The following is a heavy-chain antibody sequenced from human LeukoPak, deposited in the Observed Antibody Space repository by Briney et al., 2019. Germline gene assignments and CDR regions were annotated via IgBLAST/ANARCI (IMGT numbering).Heavy chain of an antibody. CDR2: IYYSGST. D-gene: IGHD1-1*01. CDR3: ARAGFALAPHRGTPFDY. Sequence: SETLSLTCTVSGGSISSSSYYWGWIRQPPGKGLEWIGSIYYSGSTYSNPSLQSRVTISVDTSKNQFSLKLSSVTAADTAMYYCARAGFALAPHRGTPFDYWGQGTLVTVSS. V-gene: IGHV4-39*01. CDR1: GGSISSSSYY. J-gene: IGHJ4*02.